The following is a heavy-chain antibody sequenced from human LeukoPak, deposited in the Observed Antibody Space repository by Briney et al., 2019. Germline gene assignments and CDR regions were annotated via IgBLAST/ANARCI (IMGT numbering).Heavy chain of an antibody. Sequence: PGRSLRLSCAASGFTFSSYAMHWVRQAPGKGLEWVAVISYDGTYKYYADSVKGRFTISRDNSKYTLYLQMNSLRAEDTAVYYCARTPGNGIHYFDCWGQGTLVTVSS. CDR3: ARTPGNGIHYFDC. J-gene: IGHJ4*02. D-gene: IGHD2-8*01. V-gene: IGHV3-30*04. CDR2: ISYDGTYK. CDR1: GFTFSSYA.